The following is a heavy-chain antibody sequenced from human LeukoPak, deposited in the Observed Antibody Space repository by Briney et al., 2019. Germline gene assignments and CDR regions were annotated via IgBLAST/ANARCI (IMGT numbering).Heavy chain of an antibody. CDR2: ISGSGGST. V-gene: IGHV3-23*01. CDR1: GFTFSSYA. CDR3: ARAVPAPGTPENAFDI. J-gene: IGHJ3*02. Sequence: GGSLRLSCAASGFTFSSYAMSWVRQAPGKGLEWVSAISGSGGSTYYADSVKGRLTISRDNSQSTLYLYMNSLTTEDTALYYCARAVPAPGTPENAFDIWGQGTVVTVSS. D-gene: IGHD6-13*01.